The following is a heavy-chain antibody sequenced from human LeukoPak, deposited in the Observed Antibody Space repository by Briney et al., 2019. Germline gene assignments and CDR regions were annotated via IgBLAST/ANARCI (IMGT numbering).Heavy chain of an antibody. J-gene: IGHJ4*02. V-gene: IGHV4-39*07. Sequence: PSETLSLTCTVSGGSISSSSYYWGWIRQPPGKGLEWVGSIYYSGSTYYNPSLKSRVTISVDTSKNQFSLKLSSVTAADTAVYYCARGLDPVAVARIAFDYWGQGTLVTVSS. CDR1: GGSISSSSYY. CDR3: ARGLDPVAVARIAFDY. D-gene: IGHD6-19*01. CDR2: IYYSGST.